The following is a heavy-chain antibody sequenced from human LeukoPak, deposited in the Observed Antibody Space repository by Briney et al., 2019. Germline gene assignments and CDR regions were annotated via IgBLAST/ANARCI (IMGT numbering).Heavy chain of an antibody. D-gene: IGHD3-16*02. Sequence: GRSLRLSCAASGFTFSSYGMHWVRQAPGKGLEWVAVIWYDGSNKYYADSVRGRFTISRDNSKNTLYLQMNSLRAEDTAVYYCARDLVDYVWGSYRHNWFDPWGQGTLVTVSS. V-gene: IGHV3-33*01. J-gene: IGHJ5*02. CDR1: GFTFSSYG. CDR3: ARDLVDYVWGSYRHNWFDP. CDR2: IWYDGSNK.